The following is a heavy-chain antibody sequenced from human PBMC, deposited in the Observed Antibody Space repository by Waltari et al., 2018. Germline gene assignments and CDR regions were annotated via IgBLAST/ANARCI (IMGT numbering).Heavy chain of an antibody. D-gene: IGHD6-19*01. J-gene: IGHJ4*02. V-gene: IGHV3-9*03. CDR3: AKGQWGWLGPFDY. CDR2: ISWNSGSI. Sequence: EVQLVESGGGLVQPGRSLRLSCAASGFTFDDYAMHWVRQAPGKGLEWVSGISWNSGSIGYADSVKGRFTISRDNAKNSLYLQMNSLRAEDMALYYCAKGQWGWLGPFDYWGQGTLVTVSS. CDR1: GFTFDDYA.